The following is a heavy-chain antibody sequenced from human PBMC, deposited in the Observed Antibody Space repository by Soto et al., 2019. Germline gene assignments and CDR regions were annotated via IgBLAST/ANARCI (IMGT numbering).Heavy chain of an antibody. J-gene: IGHJ6*02. CDR1: GVSITSYY. CDR3: ARVPVAVAATEDYYGLDV. D-gene: IGHD2-15*01. CDR2: INTDGLS. Sequence: PSETLSLTRSVSGVSITSYYWSWIRQSAGGGLEWMGRINTDGLSTYSPSFKSRLTMSLDTSKNQVSLRLISVTAADTAVYFCARVPVAVAATEDYYGLDVWGQGTTVTISS. V-gene: IGHV4-4*07.